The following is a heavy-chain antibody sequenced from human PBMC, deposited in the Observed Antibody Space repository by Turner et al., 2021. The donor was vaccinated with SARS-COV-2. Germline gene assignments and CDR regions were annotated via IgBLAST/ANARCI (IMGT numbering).Heavy chain of an antibody. Sequence: EVQLVESGGGLVQPGGSLRLSCAASGFTFRDYWMTWVRQVPGKGLEWVANIRQDGIEKNYVDSVKGRFTISRDNAKNSVFLQMNSLRDEDTALYYCARGTVAAHWGQGTQVTVSS. J-gene: IGHJ4*02. D-gene: IGHD6-19*01. V-gene: IGHV3-7*04. CDR2: IRQDGIEK. CDR1: GFTFRDYW. CDR3: ARGTVAAH.